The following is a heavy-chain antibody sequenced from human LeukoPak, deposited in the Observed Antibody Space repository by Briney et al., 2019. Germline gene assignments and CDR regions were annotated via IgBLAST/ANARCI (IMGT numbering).Heavy chain of an antibody. J-gene: IGHJ4*02. CDR1: GFTVSSNY. CDR2: IYSGGST. V-gene: IGHV3-53*01. CDR3: ARGGGFNYYGSGSYYDY. Sequence: GGSLRLSCAASGFTVSSNYMSWVRQGPGKGLEWVSTIYSGGSTYYADSVTGRFTISRDNAKNSLYLQMDSLRAEDTAVYYCARGGGFNYYGSGSYYDYWGQGTLVTVSS. D-gene: IGHD3-10*01.